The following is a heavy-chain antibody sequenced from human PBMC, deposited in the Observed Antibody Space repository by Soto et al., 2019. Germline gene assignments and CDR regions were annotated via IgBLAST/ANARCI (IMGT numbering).Heavy chain of an antibody. CDR3: AKSEYQLLTHFDY. Sequence: GGSLRLSCAASGFAFSSYAMSWVRQAPGKGLEWVSAISGSGGSTYYADSVKGRFTISRDNSKNTLYLQMNSLRAEDTAVYYYAKSEYQLLTHFDYWGQGTLVTVSS. CDR2: ISGSGGST. J-gene: IGHJ4*02. V-gene: IGHV3-23*01. CDR1: GFAFSSYA. D-gene: IGHD2-2*01.